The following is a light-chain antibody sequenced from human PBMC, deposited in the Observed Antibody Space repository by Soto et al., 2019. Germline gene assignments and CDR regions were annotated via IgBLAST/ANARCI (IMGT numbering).Light chain of an antibody. Sequence: DIQMTQSPSTLSATAGDRVTITCRASQSTSRWLAWYQQKPGRAPKLLIYDASSLESGVPSRFSGSGSGTDFTLKISRVEAEDFATYYCQQYYSFPWTFGQGTKVDIK. V-gene: IGKV1-5*01. CDR3: QQYYSFPWT. CDR1: QSTSRW. J-gene: IGKJ1*01. CDR2: DAS.